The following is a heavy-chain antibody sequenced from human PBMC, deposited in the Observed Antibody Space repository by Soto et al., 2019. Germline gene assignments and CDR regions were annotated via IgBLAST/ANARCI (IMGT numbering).Heavy chain of an antibody. CDR3: ARLGWGNGDSDY. J-gene: IGHJ4*02. CDR1: GGSINKSNYF. D-gene: IGHD2-21*01. Sequence: PSETLSLPYSVSGGSINKSNYFWGWIRQPPGKGLAWIGSILYSGTTSYNSSLKSRVTISVDTSKNQFSLKLSSVTAADTAVYYCARLGWGNGDSDYWGQGILVTVSS. V-gene: IGHV4-39*01. CDR2: ILYSGTT.